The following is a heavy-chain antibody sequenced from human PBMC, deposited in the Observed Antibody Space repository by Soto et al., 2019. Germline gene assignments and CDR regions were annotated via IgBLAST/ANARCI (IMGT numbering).Heavy chain of an antibody. V-gene: IGHV4-39*01. Sequence: QLQLQESGPGLVKPSETLSLTCTVSGGSVSSTSYYWGWIRQPPGKGLEWIGSIYYSGSTYYNPSLKSRVTIHVDTSKNQFSLKLSSVTAADTAVYYCARIVGIRNSIGQRYYFDYWGQGTLVTVSS. CDR2: IYYSGST. CDR3: ARIVGIRNSIGQRYYFDY. D-gene: IGHD6-19*01. J-gene: IGHJ4*02. CDR1: GGSVSSTSYY.